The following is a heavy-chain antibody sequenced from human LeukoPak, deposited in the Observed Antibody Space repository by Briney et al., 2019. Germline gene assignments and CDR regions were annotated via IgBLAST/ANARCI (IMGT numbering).Heavy chain of an antibody. J-gene: IGHJ4*02. V-gene: IGHV1-18*01. CDR1: GYTFTSYG. D-gene: IGHD3-22*01. CDR3: ARDRPSRYYHDSSGYYDY. Sequence: ASVKVSCKASGYTFTSYGISWVRQAPGQGLEWMGWISAYNGNTNYAQKLQGRVTMTTDTSTSTAYMKLRSLRSDDTAVYYCARDRPSRYYHDSSGYYDYWGQGTLVTVSS. CDR2: ISAYNGNT.